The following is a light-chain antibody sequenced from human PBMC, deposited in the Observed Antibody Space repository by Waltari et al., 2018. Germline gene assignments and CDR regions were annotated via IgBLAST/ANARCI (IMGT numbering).Light chain of an antibody. J-gene: IGKJ5*01. V-gene: IGKV1-5*03. CDR3: QQYSTQPMT. CDR1: QSISSW. CDR2: KAS. Sequence: DIQMTQSPSTMSASVGDRVTITCRASQSISSWLAWYQQKPGKAPKLLISKASTLESGVPSRFSGSGSGTEMTLTISSQQPDDFAIYYCQQYSTQPMTFGQGTRLENK.